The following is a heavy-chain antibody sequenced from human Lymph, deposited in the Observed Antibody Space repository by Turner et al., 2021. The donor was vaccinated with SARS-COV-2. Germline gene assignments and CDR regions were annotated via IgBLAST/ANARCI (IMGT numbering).Heavy chain of an antibody. J-gene: IGHJ4*02. Sequence: EVHLVESGGGLIQPGGSLRLSCAASVFIVSSNYMSWVRQAPGKVLEWVSVIYSGGSTYYADSVKGRFTISRDNSKNTLYLQMNSLRAEDTAMYYCARVLPYGDYFDYWGQGTLVTVSS. CDR1: VFIVSSNY. CDR3: ARVLPYGDYFDY. D-gene: IGHD4-17*01. V-gene: IGHV3-53*01. CDR2: IYSGGST.